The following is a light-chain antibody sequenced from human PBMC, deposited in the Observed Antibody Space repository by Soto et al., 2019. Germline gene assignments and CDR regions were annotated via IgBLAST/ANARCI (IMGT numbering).Light chain of an antibody. J-gene: IGLJ3*02. CDR2: DVS. CDR3: CSYAGSYTWV. V-gene: IGLV2-11*01. CDR1: SSDVGGYNF. Sequence: QSALTQPRSVSGSPGQSVTISCTGTSSDVGGYNFVSWYQQRPGKAPKLMIYDVSKRPSGVPDRVSGSKSGNTASLTISGLQAEDEADYYCCSYAGSYTWVFGGGIKLTVL.